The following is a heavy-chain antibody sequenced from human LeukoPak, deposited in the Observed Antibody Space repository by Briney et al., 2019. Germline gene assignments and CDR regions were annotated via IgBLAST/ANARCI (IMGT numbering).Heavy chain of an antibody. CDR3: AREGLYSSSTVDY. Sequence: GGSLRLSCAASGFTVSSNYMSWVRQAPGKGLEWVSVIYSGGSTYYADSVKGRFTISRDNSKNTLYLQMSSLRAEDTAVYYCAREGLYSSSTVDYWGQGTLVTVSS. CDR2: IYSGGST. CDR1: GFTVSSNY. J-gene: IGHJ4*02. V-gene: IGHV3-66*01. D-gene: IGHD6-6*01.